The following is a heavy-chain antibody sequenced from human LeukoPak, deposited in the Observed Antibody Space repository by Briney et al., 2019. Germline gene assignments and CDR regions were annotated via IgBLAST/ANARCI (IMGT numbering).Heavy chain of an antibody. CDR3: AKNGDRGAYCSGGSCYPYYYYYIDV. D-gene: IGHD2-15*01. J-gene: IGHJ6*03. CDR2: IRSNSYGGTA. Sequence: GGSLRLSCIASGFTFGDYAMSWVRQAPGKGLEWVGFIRSNSYGGTADYAASVKGRFSISRDDSKSIAYLQMNSLKTEDTAVYYCAKNGDRGAYCSGGSCYPYYYYYIDVWGKGTTVTISS. CDR1: GFTFGDYA. V-gene: IGHV3-49*04.